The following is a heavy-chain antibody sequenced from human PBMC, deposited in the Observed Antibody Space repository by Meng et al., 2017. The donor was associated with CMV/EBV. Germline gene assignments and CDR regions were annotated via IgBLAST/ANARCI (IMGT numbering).Heavy chain of an antibody. J-gene: IGHJ3*02. Sequence: GESLKISCKGSGYSFTSYWIGWVRQMPGKGLEWMGIIYPGDSDTRYSPSFQGQVTISADKSISTAYLQWRSLKASDTAMYYCASRLGYCSSTSCADAFDIWGQGTMVTVSS. CDR2: IYPGDSDT. D-gene: IGHD2-2*01. V-gene: IGHV5-51*01. CDR3: ASRLGYCSSTSCADAFDI. CDR1: GYSFTSYW.